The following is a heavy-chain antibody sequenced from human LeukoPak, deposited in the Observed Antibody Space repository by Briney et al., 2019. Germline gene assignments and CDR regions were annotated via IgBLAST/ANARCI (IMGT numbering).Heavy chain of an antibody. CDR1: GGYFMGYY. Sequence: SETLSLTCAVYGGYFMGYYWSWIRQPPGKVLEWIGEINHSGSTNYNPSLKSRVTISVDTSKNQFSLKLSSVTAADTAVYYFSRGQDVIRYFDWLLGFFYWGQGTLVTVSS. CDR2: INHSGST. CDR3: SRGQDVIRYFDWLLGFFY. V-gene: IGHV4-34*01. J-gene: IGHJ4*02. D-gene: IGHD3-9*01.